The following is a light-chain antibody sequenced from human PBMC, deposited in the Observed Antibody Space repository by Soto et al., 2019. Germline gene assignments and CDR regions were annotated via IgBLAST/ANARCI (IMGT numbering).Light chain of an antibody. V-gene: IGKV3-15*01. CDR3: QQYNNWPRT. CDR1: QSVSSN. J-gene: IGKJ1*01. CDR2: AAS. Sequence: EIVMTQSPATLSVSPGERATLSCRASQSVSSNLAWYQQNPGQAPRLLISAASTRATGIPARFSGSGSGTEFTLTISSLQSEDFAVYYCQQYNNWPRTFGQGTKVEIK.